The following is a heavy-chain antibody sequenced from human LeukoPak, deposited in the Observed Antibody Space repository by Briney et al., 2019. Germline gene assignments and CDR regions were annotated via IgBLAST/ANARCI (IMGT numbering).Heavy chain of an antibody. D-gene: IGHD3-10*01. Sequence: GGSLRLSCAASRFTFSSSGMNWVRQAPGKGLEWVSGLTIRGENTYYADSVKGRFTISRDNSKNTLYLQMNSLRAEDTALYYCAKPFGASVTWHFDLWGRGTLVTVSS. CDR2: LTIRGENT. CDR3: AKPFGASVTWHFDL. CDR1: RFTFSSSG. J-gene: IGHJ2*01. V-gene: IGHV3-23*01.